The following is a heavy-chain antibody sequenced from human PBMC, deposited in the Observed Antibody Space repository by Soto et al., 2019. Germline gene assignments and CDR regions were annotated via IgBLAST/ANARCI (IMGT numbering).Heavy chain of an antibody. V-gene: IGHV3-30*04. CDR1: GLTFSHYA. CDR3: VGGSLLH. CDR2: ISHNVSIQ. Sequence: GGSLRLSCAASGLTFSHYAMHWVRQAPGKGLEWVTMISHNVSIQFYADSVKGRFTISRDNSKDTLYLQMNRLTPEDTAVYYCVGGSLLHWGQGTPVTVSS. J-gene: IGHJ4*02.